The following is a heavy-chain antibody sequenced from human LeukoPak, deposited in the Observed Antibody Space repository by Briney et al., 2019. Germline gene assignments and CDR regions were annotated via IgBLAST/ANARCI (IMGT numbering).Heavy chain of an antibody. CDR3: AISFQAVTLGPLDY. J-gene: IGHJ4*02. Sequence: GGSLRLSCAASGFTFSSYGMHWVRQAPGKGLEWVAVISYDGSNKYYADSVKGRFTISRDNSKNTLYLQMNSLRAEDTAVYYCAISFQAVTLGPLDYWGQGTLVTVSS. CDR2: ISYDGSNK. D-gene: IGHD4-17*01. CDR1: GFTFSSYG. V-gene: IGHV3-30*03.